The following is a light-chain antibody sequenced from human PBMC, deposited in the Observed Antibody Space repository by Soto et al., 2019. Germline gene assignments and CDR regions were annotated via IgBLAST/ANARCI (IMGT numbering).Light chain of an antibody. J-gene: IGLJ1*01. CDR3: FSFTTTSTHV. CDR1: SSDIDAYNR. Sequence: QPPSVSLPPAQSVTFSCSATSSDIDAYNRVAWYQQPPGTAPKLLISEVNHRPSGVSNRFSGSKSGNTAYLTISGLQVEDEAEYFCFSFTTTSTHVFGTGTKVTVL. CDR2: EVN. V-gene: IGLV2-18*02.